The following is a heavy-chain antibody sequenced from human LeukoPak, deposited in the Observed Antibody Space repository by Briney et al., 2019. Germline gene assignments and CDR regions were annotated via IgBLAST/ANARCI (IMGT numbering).Heavy chain of an antibody. CDR3: ARLWGGGFDY. CDR1: GYTFTSYA. Sequence: GASVKVSCKASGYTFTSYAMHWVRQAPGQRLEWMGWINARNGNTKYSQKFQGRVTITRDTSASTAYMELSSLRSEYTAVYYCARLWGGGFDYWGQGTLVTVSS. CDR2: INARNGNT. J-gene: IGHJ4*02. D-gene: IGHD3-16*01. V-gene: IGHV1-3*01.